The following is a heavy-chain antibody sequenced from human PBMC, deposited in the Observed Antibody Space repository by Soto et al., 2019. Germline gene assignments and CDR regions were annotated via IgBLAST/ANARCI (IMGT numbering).Heavy chain of an antibody. V-gene: IGHV6-1*01. CDR1: GDSVSSDRAA. CDR3: ARGGFLSIYSAYSWFDP. J-gene: IGHJ5*02. D-gene: IGHD3-3*01. Sequence: SQTLSLTCDISGDSVSSDRAAWNWIRQSPSRGLEWLGRTYYRSKWYNDYAVSVKSRITVNADTSKNQFSPQLNSVTPEDTAVYYCARGGFLSIYSAYSWFDPWGQGTLVTVSS. CDR2: TYYRSKWYN.